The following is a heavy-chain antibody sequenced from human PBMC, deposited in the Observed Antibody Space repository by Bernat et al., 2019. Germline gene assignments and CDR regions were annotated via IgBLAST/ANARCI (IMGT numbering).Heavy chain of an antibody. J-gene: IGHJ4*02. V-gene: IGHV4-39*01. CDR3: AGGWYEESEPDY. CDR1: GGSISSSSYY. D-gene: IGHD6-19*01. CDR2: IYYSGST. Sequence: QLQLQESGPGLVKPSETLSLTCTVSGGSISSSSYYWGWIRQPPGKGLEWIGSIYYSGSTYYNPSLKSRVTISVDTSKNQFSLMLSSVTAADTAVYYCAGGWYEESEPDYWGQGTLVTVSP.